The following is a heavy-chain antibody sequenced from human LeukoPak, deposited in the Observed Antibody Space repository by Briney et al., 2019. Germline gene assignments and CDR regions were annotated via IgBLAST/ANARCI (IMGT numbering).Heavy chain of an antibody. D-gene: IGHD3-22*01. CDR3: ARDLSPHDSSGYYKYYYYYGMDV. J-gene: IGHJ6*02. CDR2: ISAYNGNT. CDR1: GYTFTSYG. Sequence: ASVKVSCKASGYTFTSYGISWVRQAPGQGLEWMGWISAYNGNTNYAQKLQGRVTMTTDTSTSTAYMELRSLRSDDTAVYYCARDLSPHDSSGYYKYYYYYGMDVWGQGTTVTVSS. V-gene: IGHV1-18*01.